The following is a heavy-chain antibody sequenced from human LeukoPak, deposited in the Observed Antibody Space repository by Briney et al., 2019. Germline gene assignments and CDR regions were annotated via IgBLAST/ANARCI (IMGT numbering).Heavy chain of an antibody. Sequence: SETLSLTCTVSGGSISSYYWSWIRQPPGKGLEWIGYIYYSGSTNYNPSLKSRVTISVDTSKNQFSLKLSSVTAADTAVYYCARHSRRLKALIAAAGTGLDYWGQGTLVTVSS. CDR2: IYYSGST. CDR3: ARHSRRLKALIAAAGTGLDY. J-gene: IGHJ4*02. V-gene: IGHV4-59*08. D-gene: IGHD6-13*01. CDR1: GGSISSYY.